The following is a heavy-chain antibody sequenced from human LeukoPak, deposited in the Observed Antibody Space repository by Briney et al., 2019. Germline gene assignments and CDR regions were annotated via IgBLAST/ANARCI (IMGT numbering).Heavy chain of an antibody. Sequence: GGSLRLSCVASGFTFGPYWMHWVRQVPGKGLVWVSRINNDGSDTIYADSVKGRFTVSRDNSKDTLFQQMNSLRAEDTAVYYCARGGGDHAFDIWGQGTMVTVSS. V-gene: IGHV3-74*01. CDR1: GFTFGPYW. J-gene: IGHJ3*02. CDR3: ARGGGDHAFDI. CDR2: INNDGSDT. D-gene: IGHD3-16*01.